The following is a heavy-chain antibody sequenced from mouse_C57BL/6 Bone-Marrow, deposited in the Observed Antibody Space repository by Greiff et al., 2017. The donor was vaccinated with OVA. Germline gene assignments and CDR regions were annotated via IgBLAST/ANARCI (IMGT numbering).Heavy chain of an antibody. V-gene: IGHV5-17*01. J-gene: IGHJ4*01. CDR2: ISSGSSTI. CDR1: GFTFSDYG. CDR3: ARGAYYSNYDARDY. D-gene: IGHD2-5*01. Sequence: VQLKESGGGLVKPGGSLKLSCAASGFTFSDYGMHWVRQAPEKGLEWVAYISSGSSTIYYADTVKGRSTISRDNAKNTLFLQMTRLRSEDTAMYYCARGAYYSNYDARDYWGQGTSVTVSA.